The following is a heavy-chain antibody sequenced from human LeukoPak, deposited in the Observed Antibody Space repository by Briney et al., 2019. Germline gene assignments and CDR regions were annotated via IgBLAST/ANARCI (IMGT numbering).Heavy chain of an antibody. CDR3: AREGTTGWAF. CDR2: IYYSGST. V-gene: IGHV4-59*01. CDR1: GGSISGYY. D-gene: IGHD1-1*01. J-gene: IGHJ4*02. Sequence: SETLSLTCTVSGGSISGYYWSWIRQPPRKGLEWIGYIYYSGSTKYNPSFNSRVTMSVDTSKNQFSLKLTSVTAADTAVYFCAREGTTGWAFWGQGTQVTVSS.